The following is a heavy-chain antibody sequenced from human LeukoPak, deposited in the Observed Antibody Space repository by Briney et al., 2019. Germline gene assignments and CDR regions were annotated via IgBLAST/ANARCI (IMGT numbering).Heavy chain of an antibody. CDR3: AKDRAQQLVLDF. CDR2: VSGSGTTT. CDR1: GFTFGNYA. Sequence: PGGSLRLSCAASGFTFGNYAMSWVRQAPGKGLEWVSGVSGSGTTTYYADSVKGRFSISRDNSKNTLFLQMNSLRADDTAVYYCAKDRAQQLVLDFWGQGTLVTVSS. D-gene: IGHD6-13*01. J-gene: IGHJ4*02. V-gene: IGHV3-23*01.